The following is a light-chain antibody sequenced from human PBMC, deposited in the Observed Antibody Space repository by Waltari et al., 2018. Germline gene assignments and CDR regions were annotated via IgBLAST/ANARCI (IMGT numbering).Light chain of an antibody. J-gene: IGLJ2*01. Sequence: QSVLTQPPSVSGAPGQGVTISCTGGSSNIGAGYDLYWYQQLPGTAPRLLIYGNNNRPSGVPDRLSVSKSGTSASLAITGLQAEDEADYYCQSYDSSLSGAVFGGGTKLTVL. CDR2: GNN. V-gene: IGLV1-40*01. CDR3: QSYDSSLSGAV. CDR1: SSNIGAGYD.